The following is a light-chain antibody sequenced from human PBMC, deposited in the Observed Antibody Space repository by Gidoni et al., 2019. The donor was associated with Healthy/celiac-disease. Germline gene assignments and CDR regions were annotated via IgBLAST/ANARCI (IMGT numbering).Light chain of an antibody. J-gene: IGKJ4*01. CDR1: QSISSY. CDR3: QQSYSTPELT. Sequence: DIQMTQSPSSLSASVGDRVTISCRASQSISSYLNWYQQKPGKAPKLLIYAASSLQSGVPSRFSGSGSGTDFTLTISSLQPEDFATYYCQQSYSTPELTFGGXPKVEIK. V-gene: IGKV1-39*01. CDR2: AAS.